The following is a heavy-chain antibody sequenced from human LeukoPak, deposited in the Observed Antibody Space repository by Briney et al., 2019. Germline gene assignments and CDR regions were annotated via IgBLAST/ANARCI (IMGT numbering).Heavy chain of an antibody. CDR1: GGSISGFY. J-gene: IGHJ4*02. CDR2: IYYSGNT. D-gene: IGHD2-21*01. V-gene: IGHV4-59*01. CDR3: ARGVVIAPQTFDY. Sequence: SETLSLTCTVSGGSISGFYWSWIRQPPGKGLEWIGYIYYSGNTNYNPSLKSRVTISVDTSKSQFSLKLRPATAADTAVYYCARGVVIAPQTFDYWGQGTLVTVSS.